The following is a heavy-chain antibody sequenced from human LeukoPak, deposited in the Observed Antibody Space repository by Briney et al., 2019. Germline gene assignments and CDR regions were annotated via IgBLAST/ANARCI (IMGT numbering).Heavy chain of an antibody. D-gene: IGHD6-19*01. CDR2: INHSGST. Sequence: SETLSLTCAVYGGSFSGYYWSWIRQPPGKGLEWIGEINHSGSTNYNPSLKSRVTISVDTSKNQFSLKLSSVTAADTAVYCCARTPYEIAVARLYYFDYWGQGTLVTVSS. CDR3: ARTPYEIAVARLYYFDY. J-gene: IGHJ4*02. V-gene: IGHV4-34*01. CDR1: GGSFSGYY.